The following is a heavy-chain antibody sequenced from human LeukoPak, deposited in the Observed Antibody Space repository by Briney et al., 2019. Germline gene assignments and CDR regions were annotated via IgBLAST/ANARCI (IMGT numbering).Heavy chain of an antibody. D-gene: IGHD3-22*01. Sequence: SETLSPTCAVYGGSFSGYYWSWIRQPPGKGLEWIGEINHSGSTNYNPSLKSRVTISVDTSKNQFSLKLSSVTAADTAVYYCARAPYYYDSSGYPDYWGQGTLVTVSS. J-gene: IGHJ4*02. CDR2: INHSGST. V-gene: IGHV4-34*01. CDR1: GGSFSGYY. CDR3: ARAPYYYDSSGYPDY.